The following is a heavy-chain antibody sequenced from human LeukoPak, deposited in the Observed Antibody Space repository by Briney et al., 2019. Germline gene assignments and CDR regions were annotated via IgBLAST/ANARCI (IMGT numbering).Heavy chain of an antibody. CDR1: GASTSAYY. CDR3: AHSKRGGGYYINAFAV. V-gene: IGHV4-59*01. CDR2: SYSGGNA. D-gene: IGHD1-26*01. J-gene: IGHJ3*01. Sequence: SETLSLTCTVSGASTSAYYWSWIRQPPGKGLEWIGYSYSGGNANYNPSLKSRVTISIDTSENQFSLRLTPVTAADTAVYFCAHSKRGGGYYINAFAVWGQGALVTISS.